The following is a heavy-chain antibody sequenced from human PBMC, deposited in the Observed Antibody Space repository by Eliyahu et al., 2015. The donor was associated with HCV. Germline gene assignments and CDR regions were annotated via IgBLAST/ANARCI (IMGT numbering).Heavy chain of an antibody. CDR3: ARGRIQLWSSYWYFDL. J-gene: IGHJ2*01. D-gene: IGHD5-18*01. CDR2: INHSGST. CDR1: GGSFSGYY. V-gene: IGHV4-34*01. Sequence: QVQLQQWGAGLLKPSETLSLTCAVYGGSFSGYYWSWIRQPPGKGLEWIGEINHSGSTNYNPSLKSRVTISVDTSKNQFSLKLSSVTAADTAVYYCARGRIQLWSSYWYFDLWGRGTLVTVSS.